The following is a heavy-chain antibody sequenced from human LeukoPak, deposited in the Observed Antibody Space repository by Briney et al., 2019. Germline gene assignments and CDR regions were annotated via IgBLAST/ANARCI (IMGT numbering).Heavy chain of an antibody. J-gene: IGHJ4*02. CDR3: AKSQTDKKIYYGSGSFDY. CDR2: IYPADSDT. V-gene: IGHV5-51*01. CDR1: GYRFTNYW. Sequence: GESLKISCKGSGYRFTNYWIGWVRQMPGKGLEWMGIIYPADSDTRYSPSFQGQVTISADKSISTAFLQWNSLKASDTAIYYCAKSQTDKKIYYGSGSFDYWGQGTLVTVSS. D-gene: IGHD3-10*01.